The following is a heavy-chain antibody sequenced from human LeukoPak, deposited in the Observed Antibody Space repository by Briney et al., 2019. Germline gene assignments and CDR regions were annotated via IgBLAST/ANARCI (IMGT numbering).Heavy chain of an antibody. V-gene: IGHV3-30*04. J-gene: IGHJ6*03. D-gene: IGHD4-23*01. CDR3: ARTPPRRWGADSYYYYYMDV. Sequence: GGSLRLSCAASGFTFSSYAMHWVRQAPGKGLEWVAVISYDGSNKYYADSVKGRFTISRDNSKNTLYLQMNSLRAEDTAVYYCARTPPRRWGADSYYYYYMDVWGKGTTVTVSS. CDR1: GFTFSSYA. CDR2: ISYDGSNK.